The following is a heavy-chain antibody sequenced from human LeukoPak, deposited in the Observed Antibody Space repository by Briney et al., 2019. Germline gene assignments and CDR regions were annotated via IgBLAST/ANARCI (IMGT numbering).Heavy chain of an antibody. CDR2: IGAYNGNT. J-gene: IGHJ4*02. Sequence: ASVKVSCKASGYTVTSYGISWVRQAPGQGLEGMGWIGAYNGNTNYAQKLQGRVNMTTDTSTSTAYMELRSLRSDDTAVYYCARARSAPRGSYSFDYWGQGTLVTVSS. D-gene: IGHD1-26*01. CDR1: GYTVTSYG. CDR3: ARARSAPRGSYSFDY. V-gene: IGHV1-18*01.